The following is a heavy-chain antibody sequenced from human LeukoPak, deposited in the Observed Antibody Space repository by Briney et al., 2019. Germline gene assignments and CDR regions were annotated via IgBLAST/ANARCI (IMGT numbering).Heavy chain of an antibody. V-gene: IGHV3-30-3*01. CDR2: ISYDGSNK. CDR3: ARVADTAMVPNAFDI. CDR1: GFTFSSYA. D-gene: IGHD5-18*01. Sequence: GRSLRLSCAASGFTFSSYAMHWVRQAPGKGLEWVAVISYDGSNKYYADSVKGRFTISRDNSKNTLYLQMNSLRAEDTAVYYCARVADTAMVPNAFDIWGQGTMVTVSS. J-gene: IGHJ3*02.